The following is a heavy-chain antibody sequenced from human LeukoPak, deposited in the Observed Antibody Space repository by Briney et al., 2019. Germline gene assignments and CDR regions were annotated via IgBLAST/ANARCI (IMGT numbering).Heavy chain of an antibody. D-gene: IGHD3-10*01. Sequence: ASVKVSCKASGGTFSSYAISWVRQAPGQGLEWMGGIIPIFGTANYAQKFQGRVTITADESTSTAYMELSSLRSEDTAVYYCARVCYYGSGSYCPFDYWGQGTLVTVSS. J-gene: IGHJ4*02. CDR1: GGTFSSYA. CDR3: ARVCYYGSGSYCPFDY. V-gene: IGHV1-69*13. CDR2: IIPIFGTA.